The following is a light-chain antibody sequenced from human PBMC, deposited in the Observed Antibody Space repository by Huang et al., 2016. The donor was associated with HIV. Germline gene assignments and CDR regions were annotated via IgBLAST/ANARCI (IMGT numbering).Light chain of an antibody. CDR2: KAS. J-gene: IGKJ3*01. Sequence: DIQMTQSPSTLSASVGDRVTISCRASESVSTWLAWYQQKPEKAPKVLIYKASSLQSGVPSRFSGSGSGTQLTLTISSLQPDDFATYYCQQYHNYPFTFGPGTKVDIK. V-gene: IGKV1-5*03. CDR3: QQYHNYPFT. CDR1: ESVSTW.